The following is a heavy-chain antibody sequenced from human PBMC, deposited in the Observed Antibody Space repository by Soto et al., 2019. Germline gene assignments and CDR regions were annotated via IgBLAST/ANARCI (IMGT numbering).Heavy chain of an antibody. V-gene: IGHV1-69*02. CDR1: GGTFSSYT. Sequence: QVQLVQSGAEVKKPGSSVKVSCKASGGTFSSYTISWVRQAPGQGLEWMGRIIPILGIANYAQKFQVRVTITXEXAXSXPYMEMSSLRSEDTAVYYCATLLLAYCGGDCPMADYWGQGTLVTVSS. J-gene: IGHJ4*02. CDR2: IIPILGIA. CDR3: ATLLLAYCGGDCPMADY. D-gene: IGHD2-21*02.